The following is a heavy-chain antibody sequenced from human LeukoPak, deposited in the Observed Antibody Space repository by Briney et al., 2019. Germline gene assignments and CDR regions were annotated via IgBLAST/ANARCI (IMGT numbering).Heavy chain of an antibody. Sequence: SVTLSLTCAVSGASITSSNYYRGWVRQSPGKGLEWIGNIYSSGNTYYNASLKSRVTMYINTSKNQFSLKLSSVTAADTAVYYCARRVAVAGIGIYDYWGQGTRVTVSS. CDR3: ARRVAVAGIGIYDY. J-gene: IGHJ4*02. D-gene: IGHD6-19*01. CDR2: IYSSGNT. CDR1: GASITSSNYY. V-gene: IGHV4-39*01.